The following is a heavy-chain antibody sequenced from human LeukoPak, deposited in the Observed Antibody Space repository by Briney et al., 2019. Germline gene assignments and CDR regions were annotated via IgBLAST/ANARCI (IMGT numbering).Heavy chain of an antibody. D-gene: IGHD3-22*01. CDR2: ISYDGSNK. CDR1: GFTFSSYA. Sequence: GGSLRLSCAASGFTFSSYAMHWVRQAPGKGLEWVAVISYDGSNKYYADSVKGRFTISRDNSKNTLYLQMNSLRAEDTAVYYCARGSALYDSSGYHPYYFDYWGQGTLVTVSS. V-gene: IGHV3-30*04. J-gene: IGHJ4*02. CDR3: ARGSALYDSSGYHPYYFDY.